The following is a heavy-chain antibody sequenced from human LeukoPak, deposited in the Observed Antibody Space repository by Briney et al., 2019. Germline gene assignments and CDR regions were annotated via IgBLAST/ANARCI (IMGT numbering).Heavy chain of an antibody. J-gene: IGHJ3*02. D-gene: IGHD5-12*01. CDR2: IYSTRTT. V-gene: IGHV3-53*01. CDR1: GFTVSSNY. Sequence: PGGSLRLSCTATGFTVSSNYMNWVRQAPGKGLEWVSVIYSTRTTYYADSVKGRLTISRDNSKNTVYLQMNSLRADDTAVYYCARDRDSGYDDDAFDIWGQGTMVSVSS. CDR3: ARDRDSGYDDDAFDI.